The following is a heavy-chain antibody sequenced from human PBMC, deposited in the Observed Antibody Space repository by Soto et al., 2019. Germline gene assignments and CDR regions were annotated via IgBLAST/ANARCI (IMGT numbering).Heavy chain of an antibody. CDR3: ARGGLLPDY. CDR2: ISHSGST. CDR1: GGSISSGGYS. V-gene: IGHV4-30-2*01. Sequence: QLQLQESVSGLVKPSQTLSLTCAVSGGSISSGGYSWSWIRQPPGKGLEWIGYISHSGSTYYNPSLKSRVTISVDRSKNQFSLKLSSVTAADTAVYYCARGGLLPDYWGQGTLVTVSS. D-gene: IGHD6-19*01. J-gene: IGHJ4*02.